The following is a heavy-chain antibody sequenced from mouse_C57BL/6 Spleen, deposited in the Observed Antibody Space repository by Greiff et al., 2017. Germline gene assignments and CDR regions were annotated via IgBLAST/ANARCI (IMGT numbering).Heavy chain of an antibody. V-gene: IGHV5-12*01. CDR3: ARHRIYYYGSSDYYAMDY. Sequence: EVHLVESGGGLVQPGGSLKLSCAASGFTFSDYYMYWVRQTPEKRLEWVAYISNGGGSTYYPDTVKGRFTISRDNAKNTLYLQMSRLKSEDTAMYYCARHRIYYYGSSDYYAMDYWGQGTSVTVSS. CDR1: GFTFSDYY. D-gene: IGHD1-1*01. CDR2: ISNGGGST. J-gene: IGHJ4*01.